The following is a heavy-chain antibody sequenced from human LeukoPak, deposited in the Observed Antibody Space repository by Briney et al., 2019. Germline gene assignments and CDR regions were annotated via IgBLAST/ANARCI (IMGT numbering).Heavy chain of an antibody. V-gene: IGHV3-23*01. CDR1: GFTFSDYG. D-gene: IGHD3-9*01. J-gene: IGHJ6*03. CDR2: FSGRGGST. CDR3: AKQGRDWLRDYYYYMDV. Sequence: GGSLRLSCAASGFTFSDYGMSWVRQAPGKGLEWVSTFSGRGGSTYYADSVKGWVTISRDNSKSTLYLQMNSLRAEDTAVYYCAKQGRDWLRDYYYYMDVWGKGTTVTISS.